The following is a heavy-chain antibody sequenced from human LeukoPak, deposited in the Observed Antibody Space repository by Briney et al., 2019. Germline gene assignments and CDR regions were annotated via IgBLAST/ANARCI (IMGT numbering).Heavy chain of an antibody. CDR3: ARDYGEGAFDI. Sequence: GGSLRLSCAASGFTFSGYYMSWTRQAPGKGLEWVSYISSSGSTIYYADSVKGRFTISRDNAKNSLYLQMNSLRAEDTAVYYCARDYGEGAFDIWGQGTMVTVSS. D-gene: IGHD4/OR15-4a*01. V-gene: IGHV3-11*01. CDR2: ISSSGSTI. J-gene: IGHJ3*02. CDR1: GFTFSGYY.